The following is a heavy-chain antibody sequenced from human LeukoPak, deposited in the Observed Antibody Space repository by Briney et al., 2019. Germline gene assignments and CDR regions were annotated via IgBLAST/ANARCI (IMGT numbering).Heavy chain of an antibody. J-gene: IGHJ4*02. CDR1: GGSFSGYY. CDR2: INHSGST. V-gene: IGHV4-34*01. D-gene: IGHD3-10*01. CDR3: ARGVSYYGSGSYYKQHFDY. Sequence: PSETLSLTCAVYGGSFSGYYWSWIRQPPGKGLEWIGEINHSGSTNYNPSLKSRVTISVDTSKNQFSLKLSSVTAADTAVYYCARGVSYYGSGSYYKQHFDYWGQGTLVTVSS.